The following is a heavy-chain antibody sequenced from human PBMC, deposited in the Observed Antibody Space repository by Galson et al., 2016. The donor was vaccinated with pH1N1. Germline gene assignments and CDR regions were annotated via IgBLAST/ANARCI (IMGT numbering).Heavy chain of an antibody. V-gene: IGHV3-73*01. CDR2: IRDKPYNYAT. J-gene: IGHJ5*02. D-gene: IGHD5-24*01. Sequence: SLRLSCAASGFDFSASSIHWVRQTSGKGLEWVGRIRDKPYNYATAYAASVNGRFTLSRDDSKNTAYLHMNSLKTDDTAVYYCARPRDASWFDPWGRGTLVTVSS. CDR1: GFDFSASS. CDR3: ARPRDASWFDP.